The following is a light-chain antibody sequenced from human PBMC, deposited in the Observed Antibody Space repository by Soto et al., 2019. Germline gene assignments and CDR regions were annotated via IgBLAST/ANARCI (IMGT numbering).Light chain of an antibody. CDR1: QGINRF. J-gene: IGKJ5*01. Sequence: DIQLTQSPSFLSACRGDGVSVACRASQGINRFLAWYQQKPGKAPKLLIYAASTLQSGVPSRFSGSGSGTEFTLTISSLQPEDFATYYCQQLKSNLITFGQATRLEI. V-gene: IGKV1-9*01. CDR3: QQLKSNLIT. CDR2: AAS.